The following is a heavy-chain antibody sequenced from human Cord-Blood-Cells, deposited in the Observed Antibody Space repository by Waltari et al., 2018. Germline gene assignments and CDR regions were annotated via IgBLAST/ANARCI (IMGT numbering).Heavy chain of an antibody. D-gene: IGHD3-10*01. CDR3: ARDSMVRGDYYGMDV. V-gene: IGHV3-53*01. Sequence: EVQLVESGGGLIQPGGSLRLSCAASGFTVSSNYMSWVRQAPGKGLEWVAVIYSGGSTYYADSVKGRFTISRDNSKNTLYLQMNSLRAEDTAVYYCARDSMVRGDYYGMDVWGQGTTVTVSS. CDR2: IYSGGST. J-gene: IGHJ6*02. CDR1: GFTVSSNY.